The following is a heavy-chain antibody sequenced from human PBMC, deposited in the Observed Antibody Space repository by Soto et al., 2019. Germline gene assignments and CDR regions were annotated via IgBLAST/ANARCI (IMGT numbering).Heavy chain of an antibody. CDR2: ISPYRGNT. J-gene: IGHJ4*02. CDR3: ARDLDGSGNYYTDY. Sequence: ASVKVSCKASGYSFSSIGISWVRQAPGQGLEWMGWISPYRGNTYYAQRLQGRVTMTTDTSTSTAYMELRSLRSDDTAVYYCARDLDGSGNYYTDYWGQGTLVTVSS. CDR1: GYSFSSIG. V-gene: IGHV1-18*01. D-gene: IGHD3-10*01.